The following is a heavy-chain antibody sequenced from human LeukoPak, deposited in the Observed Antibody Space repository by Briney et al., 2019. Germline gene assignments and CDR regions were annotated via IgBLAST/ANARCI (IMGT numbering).Heavy chain of an antibody. CDR3: ANEYASGH. J-gene: IGHJ4*02. V-gene: IGHV3-23*01. CDR1: GFTFSSYA. Sequence: GGSLRLSCAASGFTFSSYAMSRVRQAPGQVLEWVSGISGSGGSTYYPDSVKGRFTISRDNSKNTLYLQMNSLRAEDTAVYDCANEYASGHWGQGTLVTVSS. CDR2: ISGSGGST. D-gene: IGHD6-19*01.